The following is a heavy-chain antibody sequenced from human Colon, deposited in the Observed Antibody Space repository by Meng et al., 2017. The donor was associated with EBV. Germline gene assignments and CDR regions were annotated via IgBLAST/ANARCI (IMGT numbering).Heavy chain of an antibody. J-gene: IGHJ4*02. V-gene: IGHV4-4*02. CDR3: ARGNAYNAPSFDY. CDR2: IYHGGNT. D-gene: IGHD5-24*01. Sequence: QVKLQESGSGLVRPSGTLSLTCAVSGASISSNNWWSWVRQPPGKGLEWIGEIYHGGNTNYNPSLKSRVTISVDRSNDQFSLSLSSVTAADTAVYYCARGNAYNAPSFDYWGQGTLVTVSS. CDR1: GASISSNNW.